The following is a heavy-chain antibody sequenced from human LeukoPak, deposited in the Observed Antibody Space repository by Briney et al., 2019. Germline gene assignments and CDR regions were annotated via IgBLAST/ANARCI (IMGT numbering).Heavy chain of an antibody. V-gene: IGHV1-18*01. D-gene: IGHD3-22*01. CDR2: ISAYNGNT. Sequence: ASVKVSCKASGYTFTSYGISWVRQAPGQGLEWMGRISAYNGNTNYAQKLQGRVTMTTDTSTSTAYMELRSLRSDDTAVYYCARGVPDYYDSSGYDDAFDIWGQGTMVTVSS. CDR1: GYTFTSYG. J-gene: IGHJ3*02. CDR3: ARGVPDYYDSSGYDDAFDI.